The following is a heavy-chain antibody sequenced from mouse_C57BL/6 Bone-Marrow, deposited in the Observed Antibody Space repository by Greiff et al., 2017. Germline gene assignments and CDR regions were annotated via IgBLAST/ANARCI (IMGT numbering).Heavy chain of an antibody. D-gene: IGHD2-3*01. CDR2: IWSGGST. V-gene: IGHV2-2*01. Sequence: VMLVESGPGLVQPSQSLSITCTVSGFSLTSYGVHWVRQSPGKGLAWLGVIWSGGSTDYNAAFISRLSISKDNSKSQVFFKMNSLQADDTAIYYCARPMTLSYWGQGTLVTVSA. J-gene: IGHJ3*01. CDR1: GFSLTSYG. CDR3: ARPMTLSY.